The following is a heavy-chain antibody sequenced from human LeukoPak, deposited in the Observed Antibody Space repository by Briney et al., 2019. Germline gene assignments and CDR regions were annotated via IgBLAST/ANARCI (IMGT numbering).Heavy chain of an antibody. CDR1: GGSISSYY. J-gene: IGHJ6*03. CDR3: ARHSGSFYFYYYMDV. Sequence: SETLSLTCTVSGGSISSYYWSWIRQPPGKGLEWIGYIYYSGSTNYNPSLKSRVTISADTSKNQFSLKLSSVTAADTAVYYCARHSGSFYFYYYMDVWGKGTTVTVSS. V-gene: IGHV4-59*08. CDR2: IYYSGST. D-gene: IGHD1-26*01.